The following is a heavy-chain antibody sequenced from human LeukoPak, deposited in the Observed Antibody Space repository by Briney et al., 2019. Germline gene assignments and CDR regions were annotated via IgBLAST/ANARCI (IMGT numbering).Heavy chain of an antibody. CDR3: ARSDTRLEPLAEYFQH. Sequence: SVKVSCKASGFTFTSSAVQWVRQARGQRLEWIGWIVVGSGNTNYAQKFQERVTITRDMSTSTAYMELSSLRSEDTAVYYCARSDTRLEPLAEYFQHWGQGTLVTVSS. J-gene: IGHJ1*01. V-gene: IGHV1-58*01. CDR2: IVVGSGNT. CDR1: GFTFTSSA. D-gene: IGHD5-12*01.